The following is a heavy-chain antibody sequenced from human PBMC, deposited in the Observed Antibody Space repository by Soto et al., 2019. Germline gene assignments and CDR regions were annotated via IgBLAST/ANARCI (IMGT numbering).Heavy chain of an antibody. J-gene: IGHJ6*02. CDR1: GYTFTGYY. V-gene: IGHV1-2*02. CDR2: INHNSGGT. Sequence: QVQLVQSGAEVKKPWASVKVSCKAYGYTFTGYYMHWVRQAPGQGLEWMGWINHNSGGTNYAQKFQGGVTMTRDTSISTAYLELSRLRSDDTAVYYCARARDHYGMDVLGQGTTVTVSS. CDR3: ARARDHYGMDV.